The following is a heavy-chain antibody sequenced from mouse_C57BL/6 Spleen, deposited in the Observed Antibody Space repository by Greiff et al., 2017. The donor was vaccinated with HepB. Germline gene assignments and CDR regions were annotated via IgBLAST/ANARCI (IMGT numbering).Heavy chain of an antibody. CDR3: ARYAYDYDPYWYFDV. CDR1: GYTFTSYW. J-gene: IGHJ1*03. D-gene: IGHD2-4*01. CDR2: INPSNGGT. Sequence: QVQLKESGTELVKPGASVKLSCKASGYTFTSYWMHWVKQRPGQGLEWIGNINPSNGGTNYNEKFKSKATLTVDKSSSTAYMQLSSLTSEDSAVYYCARYAYDYDPYWYFDVWGTGTTVTVSS. V-gene: IGHV1-53*01.